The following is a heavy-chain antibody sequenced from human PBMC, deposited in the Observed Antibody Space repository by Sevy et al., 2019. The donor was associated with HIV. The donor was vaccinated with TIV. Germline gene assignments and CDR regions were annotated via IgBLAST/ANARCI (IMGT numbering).Heavy chain of an antibody. D-gene: IGHD6-6*01. CDR3: ARDKALSSPPLFDY. CDR1: GFTFSSYS. Sequence: QLRGSLRLSCAASGFTFSSYSMNWVRQAPGKGLEWVSYISSSSSTIYYADSVKGRFTISRDNAKNSLYLQMNSLRAEDTAVYYCARDKALSSPPLFDYWGQGTLVTVSS. J-gene: IGHJ4*02. CDR2: ISSSSSTI. V-gene: IGHV3-48*01.